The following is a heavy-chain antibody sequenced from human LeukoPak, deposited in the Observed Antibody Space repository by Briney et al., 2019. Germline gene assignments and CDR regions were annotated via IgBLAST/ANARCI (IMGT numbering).Heavy chain of an antibody. J-gene: IGHJ4*02. V-gene: IGHV4-31*03. CDR2: IYYSGST. CDR1: GGSISSGGYY. Sequence: PSQTLSLTCTVSGGSISSGGYYWSWIRQHPGKGLEWIGYIYYSGSTYYNPSLKSRVTISVDTSKNQFSLKLSSVTAADTAVYYCARETRQAGTTVGATRGLFDYWGQGTLVTVSS. CDR3: ARETRQAGTTVGATRGLFDY. D-gene: IGHD1-26*01.